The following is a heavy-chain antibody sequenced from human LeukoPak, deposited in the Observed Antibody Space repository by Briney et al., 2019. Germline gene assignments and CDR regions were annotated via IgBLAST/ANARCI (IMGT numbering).Heavy chain of an antibody. D-gene: IGHD3-10*01. CDR1: GFTFSSYS. CDR2: ISSSSSTI. Sequence: GGSLRLSCAASGFTFSSYSMNWVRQAPGKGLEWVSYISSSSSTIYYADSVKGRFTISRDNAKNSLYLQMNSPGAEDTAVYYCASTGTMVRGVISYWGQGTLVTVSS. CDR3: ASTGTMVRGVISY. J-gene: IGHJ4*02. V-gene: IGHV3-48*01.